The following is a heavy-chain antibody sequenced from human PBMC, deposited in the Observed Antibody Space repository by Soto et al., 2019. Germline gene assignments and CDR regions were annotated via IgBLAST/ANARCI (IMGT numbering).Heavy chain of an antibody. Sequence: GGSLRLSCAASGFTFSSYSMNWVRQAPGKGLEWVSSISSSSSYIYYADSVKGRFTISRDNAKNSLYLQMNSLRAEDTAVYYCARGDDSEPYYFDYWGQGTLVTVSS. CDR1: GFTFSSYS. D-gene: IGHD3-3*01. CDR3: ARGDDSEPYYFDY. J-gene: IGHJ4*02. CDR2: ISSSSSYI. V-gene: IGHV3-21*01.